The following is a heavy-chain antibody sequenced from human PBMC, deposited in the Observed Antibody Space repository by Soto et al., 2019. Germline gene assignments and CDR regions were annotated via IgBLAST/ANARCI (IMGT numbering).Heavy chain of an antibody. CDR1: GYTFTSYY. J-gene: IGHJ4*02. CDR3: ARAVAVAADFDY. Sequence: ASVKVYCKASGYTFTSYYMHWVRQAPGQGLEWMGIINPSGGSTSYAQKFQGRVTITRDTSASTAYMELSSLRSEDTAVYYCARAVAVAADFDYWGQGTLVTVSS. CDR2: INPSGGST. V-gene: IGHV1-46*01. D-gene: IGHD6-19*01.